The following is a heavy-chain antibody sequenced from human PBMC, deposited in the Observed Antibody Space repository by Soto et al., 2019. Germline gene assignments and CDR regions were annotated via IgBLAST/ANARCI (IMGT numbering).Heavy chain of an antibody. J-gene: IGHJ6*02. CDR3: ARDIVSDV. D-gene: IGHD2-15*01. CDR1: GYTFTSYS. V-gene: IGHV1-3*05. CDR2: INAGNGNT. Sequence: QVQLVQSGAEEKKPGASVKVSCKASGYTFTSYSMHWVRQAPGQRLEWMGWINAGNGNTKYSQKVQGRVTITRDTSASTVNMELRSLRSADTAVYYFARDIVSDVWGQGTTVTVSS.